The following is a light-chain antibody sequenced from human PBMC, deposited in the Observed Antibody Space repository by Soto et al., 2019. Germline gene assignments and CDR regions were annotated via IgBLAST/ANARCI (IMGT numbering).Light chain of an antibody. V-gene: IGKV3-11*01. CDR1: QVVSSY. CDR2: EVS. Sequence: EIVLTQSPATLSLSPGERATLSCRASQVVSSYLAWYQQKPGQAPRLLIYEVSNRATGIPDRFSGSGSGTDFTLNISSLEPEDFAVYYCQQRSNWPRTFGQGTKVDIK. J-gene: IGKJ1*01. CDR3: QQRSNWPRT.